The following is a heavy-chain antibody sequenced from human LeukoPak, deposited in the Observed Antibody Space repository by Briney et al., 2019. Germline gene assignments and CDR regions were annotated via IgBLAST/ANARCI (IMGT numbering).Heavy chain of an antibody. CDR2: INHSGST. V-gene: IGHV4-34*01. Sequence: SETLSLTCAVYGGSFSGYYWSWIRQPPGKGLEWIGEINHSGSTNYNPSLKSRVTISVDTSKNQFSLKLSSVTAADTAVYYCARGCPTTVTTLGGGNWFDPWGQGTLVTVSS. CDR3: ARGCPTTVTTLGGGNWFDP. D-gene: IGHD4-17*01. CDR1: GGSFSGYY. J-gene: IGHJ5*02.